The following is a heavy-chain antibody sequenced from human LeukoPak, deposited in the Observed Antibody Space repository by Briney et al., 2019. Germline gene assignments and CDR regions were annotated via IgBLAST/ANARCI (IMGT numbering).Heavy chain of an antibody. CDR3: ARERGYSGYDDYYYYYMDV. CDR2: IYYSGST. CDR1: GGSISSSSYY. D-gene: IGHD5-12*01. J-gene: IGHJ6*03. Sequence: SETLSLTCTVPGGSISSSSYYWGWIRQPPGKGLEWIGSIYYSGSTYYSPSLKSRVTISVDTSKNQFSLKLSSVTAADTAVYYCARERGYSGYDDYYYYYMDVWGKGATVTISS. V-gene: IGHV4-39*01.